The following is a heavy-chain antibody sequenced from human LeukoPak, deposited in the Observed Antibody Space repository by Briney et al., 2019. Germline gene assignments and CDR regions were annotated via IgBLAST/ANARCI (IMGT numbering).Heavy chain of an antibody. CDR2: ISSSSSYI. CDR1: GFTFSSYS. D-gene: IGHD4-17*01. J-gene: IGHJ4*02. Sequence: PGGSLRLSCAASGFTFSSYSMNWVRQAPGKGLEWVSSISSSSSYIYYADSVKGRFTISRDNAKNSLYLQMNSLRAEDTAVYYCARRPDYGDCFDYWGQGTLVTVSS. V-gene: IGHV3-21*01. CDR3: ARRPDYGDCFDY.